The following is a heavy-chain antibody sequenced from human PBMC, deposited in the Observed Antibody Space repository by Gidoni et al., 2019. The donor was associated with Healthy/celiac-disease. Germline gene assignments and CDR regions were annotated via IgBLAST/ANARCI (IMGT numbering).Heavy chain of an antibody. CDR3: AKLEQWLVPAFDI. J-gene: IGHJ3*02. Sequence: EVQLLESGGGLVQPGGSLRLSCAASGFTFSSYAMSWVRQAPGKGLEWVSAISGSGGSTYYADSVKGRFTISRDNSKNTLYLKMNSMRAEDTAVYYCAKLEQWLVPAFDIWGQGTMVTVSS. CDR2: ISGSGGST. V-gene: IGHV3-23*01. D-gene: IGHD6-19*01. CDR1: GFTFSSYA.